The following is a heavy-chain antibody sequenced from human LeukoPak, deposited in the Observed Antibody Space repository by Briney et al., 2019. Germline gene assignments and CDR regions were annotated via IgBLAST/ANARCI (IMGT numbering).Heavy chain of an antibody. D-gene: IGHD3-22*01. CDR2: ISSHGGST. CDR3: VKDEAPYYYDSSGYYFGD. Sequence: GGSLRLSCSASGFTFSSYAMHWVPQAPGKGLEYVSAISSHGGSTYYADSVKGRFTISRDNSKNTLYLQMSSLRAEDTAVYYCVKDEAPYYYDSSGYYFGDWGQGTLVTVSS. J-gene: IGHJ4*02. CDR1: GFTFSSYA. V-gene: IGHV3-64D*09.